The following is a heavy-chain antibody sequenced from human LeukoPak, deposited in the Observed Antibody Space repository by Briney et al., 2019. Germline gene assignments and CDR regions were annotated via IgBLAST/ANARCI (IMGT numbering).Heavy chain of an antibody. CDR2: IYYSGST. Sequence: GSLRLSCAASGFTFSDYYMSWIRQAPGKGLEWVGYIYYSGSTYYNPSLKSRVTISVDTSKNQFSLKLTSVTAADTAVYYCATNLYGSGNYFAYWGQGTLVTVSS. J-gene: IGHJ4*02. CDR3: ATNLYGSGNYFAY. D-gene: IGHD3-10*01. V-gene: IGHV4-59*08. CDR1: GFTFSDYY.